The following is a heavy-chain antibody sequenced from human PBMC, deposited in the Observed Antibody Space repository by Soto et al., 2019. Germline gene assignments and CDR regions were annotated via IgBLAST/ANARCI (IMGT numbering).Heavy chain of an antibody. CDR1: GFTFDDHG. CDR3: ARQTGCSGGSCYSSGYYYYMDV. CDR2: INWNGGST. V-gene: IGHV3-20*01. Sequence: GGSLRLSCAASGFTFDDHGMSWVRQAPGKGLEWVSGINWNGGSTGYADSVKGRFTISRDNAKNSLYLQMNSLRAEDTALYHCARQTGCSGGSCYSSGYYYYMDVWGKGTTVTVSS. D-gene: IGHD2-15*01. J-gene: IGHJ6*03.